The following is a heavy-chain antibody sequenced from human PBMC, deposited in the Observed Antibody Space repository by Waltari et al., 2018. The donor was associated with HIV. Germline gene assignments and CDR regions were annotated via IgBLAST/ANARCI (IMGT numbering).Heavy chain of an antibody. CDR2: IAYDGGNK. V-gene: IGHV3-30*18. CDR1: GFPFSGYG. CDR3: AKVKPDYGDYLYYFDY. J-gene: IGHJ4*02. D-gene: IGHD4-17*01. Sequence: QVQLVESGGGVVHPGRYLRLSCAASGFPFSGYGLHWVRQAPGKGLEWVAVIAYDGGNKYYADSVKGRFTISRDNSKNTLYLQMNSLRAEDTAVYYCAKVKPDYGDYLYYFDYWGQGTLATVSS.